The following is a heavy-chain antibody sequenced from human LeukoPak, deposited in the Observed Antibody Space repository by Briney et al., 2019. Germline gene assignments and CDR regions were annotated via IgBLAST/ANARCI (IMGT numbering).Heavy chain of an antibody. CDR1: GCTLTELS. V-gene: IGHV1-24*01. D-gene: IGHD3-10*01. CDR3: ATGAMVRGVIITWLDY. J-gene: IGHJ4*02. Sequence: GASVKVSCKVSGCTLTELSMHWVRQAPGKGLEWMGGFDPEDGETIYAQKFQGRVTMTEDTSTDTAYMDLSSLRSEDTAVYYCATGAMVRGVIITWLDYWGQGTLVTASS. CDR2: FDPEDGET.